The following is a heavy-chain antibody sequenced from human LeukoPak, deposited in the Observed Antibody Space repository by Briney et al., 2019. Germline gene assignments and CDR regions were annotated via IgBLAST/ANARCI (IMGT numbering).Heavy chain of an antibody. CDR2: INPSGGST. J-gene: IGHJ4*02. D-gene: IGHD1-1*01. Sequence: ASVKVSCKALGYTFTNYYMHWVRQAPGQGLEWMGIINPSGGSTSYAQKSQGRVTMTRDTSTSTVYMELSSLRSEDTAVYYCARGSTATGAPWRVDYWGQGILVTVSS. CDR1: GYTFTNYY. V-gene: IGHV1-46*03. CDR3: ARGSTATGAPWRVDY.